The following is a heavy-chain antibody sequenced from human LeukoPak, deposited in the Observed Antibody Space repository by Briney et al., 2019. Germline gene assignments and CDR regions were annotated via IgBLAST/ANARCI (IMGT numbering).Heavy chain of an antibody. D-gene: IGHD3-10*01. Sequence: ASPKPSCHASGYTHTGYHMHWVRAAPGQGTEWMGWIILNSGCTKYSQKFQGRVTITSHASVSTAYMELSSLRSVDTAVYYCARPYHVLWFGYPGVDLDYWGQGTLVTVSS. V-gene: IGHV1-2*02. CDR3: ARPYHVLWFGYPGVDLDY. J-gene: IGHJ4*02. CDR2: IILNSGCT. CDR1: GYTHTGYH.